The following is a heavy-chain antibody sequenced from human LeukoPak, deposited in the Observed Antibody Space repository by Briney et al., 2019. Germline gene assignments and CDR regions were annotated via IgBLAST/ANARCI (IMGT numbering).Heavy chain of an antibody. CDR1: GRSISSSNW. J-gene: IGHJ4*02. V-gene: IGHV4-4*02. CDR3: ARFGAAAGGNDY. Sequence: SETLSLTCAVSGRSISSSNWWSWVRQPPGKGLEWIGEIYHSGSTNYNPSPKSRVTISVDKSKNQFSLKLSSVTAADAAVYYCARFGAAAGGNDYWGQGTLVTVSS. CDR2: IYHSGST. D-gene: IGHD6-13*01.